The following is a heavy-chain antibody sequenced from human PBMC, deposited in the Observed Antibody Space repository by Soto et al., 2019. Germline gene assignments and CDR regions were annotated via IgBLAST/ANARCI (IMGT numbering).Heavy chain of an antibody. J-gene: IGHJ4*02. V-gene: IGHV3-30*18. CDR3: AKGGRQWLVTSDFNY. D-gene: IGHD6-19*01. CDR2: VSHDGRNT. CDR1: GFTFSDYA. Sequence: VQLVESGGGVVQPGRSLRLSCAASGFTFSDYAMHWVRQAPGKGLEWVAVVSHDGRNTHYADSVKGRFTTSRASSKNTVSLELTSLSAEDTAVYYCAKGGRQWLVTSDFNYWGQGALVTVSS.